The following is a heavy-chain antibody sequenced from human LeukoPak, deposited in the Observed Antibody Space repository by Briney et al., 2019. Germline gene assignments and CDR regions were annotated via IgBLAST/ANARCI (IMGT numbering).Heavy chain of an antibody. J-gene: IGHJ6*02. Sequence: GGSLRLSCAASGFTFSSYSMNWVRQAPGKGLEWVSYISSSSSTIYYADSVKGRFTISRDNAKNSLYLQMNSLRAEDTAVYYCARVRGSYYGYYGMDVWGQGTTVTVSS. D-gene: IGHD3-16*01. CDR1: GFTFSSYS. CDR2: ISSSSSTI. V-gene: IGHV3-48*04. CDR3: ARVRGSYYGYYGMDV.